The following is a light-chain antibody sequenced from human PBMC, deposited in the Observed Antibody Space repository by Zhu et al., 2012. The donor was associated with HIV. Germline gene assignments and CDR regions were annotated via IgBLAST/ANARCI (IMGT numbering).Light chain of an antibody. CDR3: LQDYTYPYT. CDR1: QDIRND. J-gene: IGKJ2*01. Sequence: AIRVTQSPSSLSASVGDRVSITCRASQDIRNDIGWYQQSPGRAPKVLIYAASSLQPGVPSRFNGSGSGREFTLTISNLQPEDFATYYCLQDYTYPYTFGQGTKLEI. CDR2: AAS. V-gene: IGKV1-6*01.